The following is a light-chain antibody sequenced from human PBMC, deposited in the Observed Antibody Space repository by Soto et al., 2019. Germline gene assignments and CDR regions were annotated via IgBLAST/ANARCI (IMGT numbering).Light chain of an antibody. CDR1: SSDVGGYNY. J-gene: IGLJ1*01. Sequence: QSVLTQPRSVSGSPGQSVTISCTGTSSDVGGYNYVSWYQQHPDKAPKFIIYDVTNRPSGVPDRFSGSKSGNTASLTIPGLQAEDEADYYCCSYAGNYLYVFGTGTKVTVL. CDR2: DVT. CDR3: CSYAGNYLYV. V-gene: IGLV2-11*01.